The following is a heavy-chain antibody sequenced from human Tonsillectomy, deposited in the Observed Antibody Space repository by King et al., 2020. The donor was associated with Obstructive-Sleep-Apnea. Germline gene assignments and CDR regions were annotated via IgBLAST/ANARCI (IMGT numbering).Heavy chain of an antibody. D-gene: IGHD3-22*01. CDR3: ARVPDYYDSSGYFHWYFDL. CDR2: FYYSGST. CDR1: GGSISSGDYY. J-gene: IGHJ2*01. Sequence: VQLQESGPGLVKPSQTLSLTCTVSGGSISSGDYYWSWIRQPPGKGLEWIGFFYYSGSTFSNPSLKSRVTISVDTSKNQFSLELSSVTAADTAVYYCARVPDYYDSSGYFHWYFDLWGRGTLVTVSS. V-gene: IGHV4-30-4*01.